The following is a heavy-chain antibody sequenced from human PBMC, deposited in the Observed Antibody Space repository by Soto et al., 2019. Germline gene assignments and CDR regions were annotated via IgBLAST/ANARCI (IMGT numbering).Heavy chain of an antibody. CDR2: IYYSGST. CDR1: GGSISSSSYY. CDR3: ARQENYFDY. J-gene: IGHJ4*02. Sequence: TSETLSLTCTVSGGSISSSSYYWGWIRQPPGKGLEWIGSIYYSGSTYYNPSLKSRVTISVDTSKNQFSLKLSSVTAADTAVYYCARQENYFDYWGQGTLVTVS. V-gene: IGHV4-39*01.